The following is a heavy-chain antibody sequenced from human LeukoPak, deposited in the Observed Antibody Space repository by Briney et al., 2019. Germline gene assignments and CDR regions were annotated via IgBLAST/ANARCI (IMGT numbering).Heavy chain of an antibody. J-gene: IGHJ4*02. CDR2: MSYDGRNI. Sequence: GGSLRLSCAASGFTFSNSVIHWVRQAPDRGLEWVAVMSYDGRNIYYADSVKGRFTISRDNSKNTLYLQMNSLRAEDTAVYYCAKDFPYCSGGSCYSHPDYWGQGTLVTVSS. V-gene: IGHV3-30-3*01. CDR3: AKDFPYCSGGSCYSHPDY. CDR1: GFTFSNSV. D-gene: IGHD2-15*01.